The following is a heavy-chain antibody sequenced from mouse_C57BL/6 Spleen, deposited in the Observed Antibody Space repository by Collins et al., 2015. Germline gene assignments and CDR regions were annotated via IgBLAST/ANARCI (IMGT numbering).Heavy chain of an antibody. D-gene: IGHD2-14*01. CDR2: IYPGDGDT. V-gene: IGHV1-87*01. Sequence: QVQLQQSEAELARPGASVKLSCKASGYTFTSYWMQWLKQRPGQGLEWIGAIYPGDGDTRYTQKFKDKATLTADKSSSTAYMQLSSLASEDSAVYYCARAYRYDEGYFDYWGQGSTLTVSS. J-gene: IGHJ2*01. CDR3: ARAYRYDEGYFDY. CDR1: GYTFTSYW.